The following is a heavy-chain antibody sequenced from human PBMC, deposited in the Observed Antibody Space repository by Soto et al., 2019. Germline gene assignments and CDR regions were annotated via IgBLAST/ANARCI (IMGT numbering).Heavy chain of an antibody. CDR2: IYSGGST. D-gene: IGHD1-7*01. Sequence: PGGSLRLSCAASGFTVSSNYMSWVRQAPGKGLEWVSVIYSGGSTYYADSVKGRFTISRDNSKNTLYLQMNSLRAEDTAVYYCARDQSITGTAYLAYYYGLDVWGQGTTVTVSS. CDR3: ARDQSITGTAYLAYYYGLDV. V-gene: IGHV3-53*01. CDR1: GFTVSSNY. J-gene: IGHJ6*02.